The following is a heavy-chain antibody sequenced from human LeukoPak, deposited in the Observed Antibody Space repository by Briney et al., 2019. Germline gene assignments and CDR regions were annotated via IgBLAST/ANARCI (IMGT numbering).Heavy chain of an antibody. D-gene: IGHD3-22*01. Sequence: ASVKVSCKASGGTFSNYAVSWVRQAPGQGLEWMGGFIPVFGPANYAQKFQGRVTITADESTSTAYMELSSLRSEDTAVYYCATIDGHYDSSGYWGQGTLVIVSS. CDR3: ATIDGHYDSSGY. CDR1: GGTFSNYA. J-gene: IGHJ4*02. V-gene: IGHV1-69*13. CDR2: FIPVFGPA.